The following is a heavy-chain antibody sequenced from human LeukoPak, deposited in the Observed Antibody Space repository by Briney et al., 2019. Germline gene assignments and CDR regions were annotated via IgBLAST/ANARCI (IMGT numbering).Heavy chain of an antibody. Sequence: KPSETLSLTCAGYGGSFSGNYWNWIRQPPGKGLEWIGEINHSGVTKYNPSLKSRVTMSVDTSKNQFSLNLRSVTAADTAVYYCARGNIATSVSSWGQGTLVTVSS. CDR1: GGSFSGNY. V-gene: IGHV4-34*01. D-gene: IGHD6-13*01. J-gene: IGHJ1*01. CDR2: INHSGVT. CDR3: ARGNIATSVSS.